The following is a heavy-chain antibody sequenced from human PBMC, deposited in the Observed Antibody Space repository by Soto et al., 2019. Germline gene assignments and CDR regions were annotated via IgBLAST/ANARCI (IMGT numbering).Heavy chain of an antibody. CDR3: AKIKGSITFLHFDT. CDR1: TSNLKNYA. J-gene: IGHJ4*02. Sequence: LRLSCVDSTSNLKNYAMAWVRQAPGKGLEWVSALTDTGGSTYYAASVKGRFTISRDNSRNTLFLQMDRLRVDDTAAYYCAKIKGSITFLHFDTWCQGTLVTVSS. V-gene: IGHV3-23*01. D-gene: IGHD3-3*01. CDR2: LTDTGGST.